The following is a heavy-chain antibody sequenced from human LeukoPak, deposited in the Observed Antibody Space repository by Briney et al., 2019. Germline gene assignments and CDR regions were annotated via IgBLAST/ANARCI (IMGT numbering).Heavy chain of an antibody. V-gene: IGHV3-23*01. CDR2: ISGSGGST. D-gene: IGHD7-27*01. CDR1: GFTFSSYA. CDR3: ASWAERYYYYGMDV. J-gene: IGHJ6*04. Sequence: QPGGSLRLSCAASGFTFSSYAMSWVRQAPGKGLEWVSAISGSGGSTYYADSVKGRFTISRDNSKNTLYLQMNSLRAEDTAVYYCASWAERYYYYGMDVWGKGTTVTVS.